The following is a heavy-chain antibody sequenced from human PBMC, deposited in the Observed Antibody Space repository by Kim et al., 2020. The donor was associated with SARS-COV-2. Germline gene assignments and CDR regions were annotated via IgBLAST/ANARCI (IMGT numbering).Heavy chain of an antibody. V-gene: IGHV4-39*01. CDR1: GGSISSSSYY. CDR3: ARHDPQWLRFEGYFDY. CDR2: NYYSGST. D-gene: IGHD5-12*01. J-gene: IGHJ4*02. Sequence: SETLSLTCTVSGGSISSSSYYWGWIRQPPGKGLEWIGSNYYSGSTYYNPSLKSRVTISVDTSKNQFSLKLSSVTAADTAVYYCARHDPQWLRFEGYFDYWGQGTLVTVSS.